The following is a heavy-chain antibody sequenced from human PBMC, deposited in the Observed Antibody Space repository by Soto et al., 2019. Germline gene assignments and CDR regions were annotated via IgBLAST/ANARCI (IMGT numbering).Heavy chain of an antibody. CDR2: INSDGSST. Sequence: GGSLRLSCAASGFTFSSYWMHWVRQAPGKGLVWVSRINSDGSSTSYADSVKGRFTISRDNAKNTLYLQMNSLRAEDTAVYYCARAYYDFWSGPSGYYYYMDVWGKGTTVTVSS. V-gene: IGHV3-74*01. CDR3: ARAYYDFWSGPSGYYYYMDV. D-gene: IGHD3-3*01. J-gene: IGHJ6*03. CDR1: GFTFSSYW.